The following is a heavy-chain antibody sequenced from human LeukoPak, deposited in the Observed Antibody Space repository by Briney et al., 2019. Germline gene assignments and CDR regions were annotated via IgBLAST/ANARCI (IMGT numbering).Heavy chain of an antibody. V-gene: IGHV3-15*01. CDR1: GFTLSHVW. D-gene: IGHD6-6*01. J-gene: IGHJ4*02. Sequence: GGSLRLSCAASGFTLSHVWMSWVRQAPGKGLEWVGRVKSKVDGETIDYAAPVKGRFTISRDDSINTLYLQMNSLKTEDTAVYYCTTYGSSAPWGQGTLVTVSS. CDR2: VKSKVDGETI. CDR3: TTYGSSAP.